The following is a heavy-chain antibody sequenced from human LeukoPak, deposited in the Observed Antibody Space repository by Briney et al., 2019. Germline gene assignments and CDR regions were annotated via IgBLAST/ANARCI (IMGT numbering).Heavy chain of an antibody. V-gene: IGHV4-34*01. J-gene: IGHJ4*02. CDR1: GGSFSGYY. D-gene: IGHD2-2*01. CDR3: ARGQGIVPHYYFDY. CDR2: INHSGST. Sequence: SEALSLTCAVYGGSFSGYYWSWIRQPPGKGLEWIGEINHSGSTNYNPSLKSRVTISVDTSKNQFSLKLSSVTAADTAVYYCARGQGIVPHYYFDYWGQGTLVTVSS.